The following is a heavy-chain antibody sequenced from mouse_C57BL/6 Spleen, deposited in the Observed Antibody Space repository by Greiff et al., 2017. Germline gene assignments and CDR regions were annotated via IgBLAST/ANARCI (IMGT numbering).Heavy chain of an antibody. D-gene: IGHD4-1*01. CDR1: GFSFNTYA. Sequence: EVQLVESGGGLVQPKGSLKLSCAASGFSFNTYAMNWVRQAPGKGLEWVARIRSKSNNYATYYADSVKDRFTISRDDSESMLYLQMNNLKTEDTAMYYCVRHEDWGYAMDYWGQGTSVTVSS. V-gene: IGHV10-1*01. CDR2: IRSKSNNYAT. CDR3: VRHEDWGYAMDY. J-gene: IGHJ4*01.